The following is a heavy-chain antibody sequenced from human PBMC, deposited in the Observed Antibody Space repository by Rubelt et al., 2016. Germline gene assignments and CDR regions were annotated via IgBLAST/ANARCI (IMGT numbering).Heavy chain of an antibody. D-gene: IGHD4-23*01. CDR3: ARDVGGNSVLYYFDY. CDR1: GYTFTSYG. J-gene: IGHJ4*02. V-gene: IGHV1-18*01. CDR2: ISAYNGNT. Sequence: QVQLVQSGAEVKKPGASVKVSCKASGYTFTSYGISWVRQAPGQGLEWMGWISAYNGNTNYAQKAQGGGPRTTDTSTSTAYMELRSLGSDDTAVYYCARDVGGNSVLYYFDYWGQGTLVTVSS.